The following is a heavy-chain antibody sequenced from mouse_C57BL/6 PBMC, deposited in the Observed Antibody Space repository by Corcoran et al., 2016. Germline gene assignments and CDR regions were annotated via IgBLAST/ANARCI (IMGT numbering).Heavy chain of an antibody. CDR1: GFNIKDDY. Sequence: EVQLQQSGAELVRPGASVKLSCTASGFNIKDDYMHWVKQRPEQGLEWIGWIDPENGDTEYASKFQGKATITADTSSNTAYLQLSSLTSEDTAVYYCTTPMITTEYYFDYWGQGTTLTVSS. V-gene: IGHV14-4*01. CDR2: IDPENGDT. CDR3: TTPMITTEYYFDY. J-gene: IGHJ2*01. D-gene: IGHD2-4*01.